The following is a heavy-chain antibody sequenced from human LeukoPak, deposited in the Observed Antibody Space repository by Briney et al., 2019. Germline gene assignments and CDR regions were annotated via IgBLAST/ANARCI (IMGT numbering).Heavy chain of an antibody. J-gene: IGHJ5*02. CDR2: MKLEGSEE. Sequence: GGSWRLSCPPSGSPFRSFGLSWFGQAPGKGLGGVAKMKLEGSEEYYVDSVKGRFTISSDNAKNSLYLQMNSLRVDDTAVYYCARWARYCSSGSCYSWFDPWGQGTLVTVSS. CDR1: GSPFRSFG. V-gene: IGHV3-7*01. D-gene: IGHD2-15*01. CDR3: ARWARYCSSGSCYSWFDP.